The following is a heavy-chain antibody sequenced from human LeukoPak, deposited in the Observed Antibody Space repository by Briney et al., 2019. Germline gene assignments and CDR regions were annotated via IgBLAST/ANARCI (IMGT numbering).Heavy chain of an antibody. CDR3: AIAREDTAMPHFQH. V-gene: IGHV1-69*05. D-gene: IGHD5-18*01. Sequence: GASVKVSCKASGGTFSSYAISWVRQAPGQGLEWMGRVIPIFGTANYAQKFQGRVTITTDESTSTAYMELSSLRSEDTAVYYYAIAREDTAMPHFQHWGQGTLVTVSS. CDR1: GGTFSSYA. J-gene: IGHJ1*01. CDR2: VIPIFGTA.